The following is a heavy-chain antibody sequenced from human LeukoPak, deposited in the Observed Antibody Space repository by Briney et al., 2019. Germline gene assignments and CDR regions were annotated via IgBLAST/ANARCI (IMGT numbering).Heavy chain of an antibody. J-gene: IGHJ6*03. CDR1: GGSISSGSYY. CDR3: ARDDPYYYYYMDV. Sequence: KSSETLSLTGTGSGGSISSGSYYWSWIRQPAGKGLEWIGRISTSGSTNYNPSLKSRVTISVDTSKNQFSLKLSSVTAADTAVYYCARDDPYYYYYMDVWGEGTTVTVSS. V-gene: IGHV4-61*02. CDR2: ISTSGST.